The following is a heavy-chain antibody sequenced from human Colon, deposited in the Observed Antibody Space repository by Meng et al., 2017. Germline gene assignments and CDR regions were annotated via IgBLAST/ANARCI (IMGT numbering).Heavy chain of an antibody. CDR1: GGSISSNW. Sequence: VRLQESGPGLVKPSGTLSLTCAVSGGSISSNWWSWVRQPPGKGLEWIGEFFHTGRTNYDPSLKSRVTISVDKSNNQFSLKLTSVTAADTAVYYCARHISILGQRGFDYWGQGTLVTVSS. D-gene: IGHD3/OR15-3a*01. V-gene: IGHV4-4*02. J-gene: IGHJ4*02. CDR2: FFHTGRT. CDR3: ARHISILGQRGFDY.